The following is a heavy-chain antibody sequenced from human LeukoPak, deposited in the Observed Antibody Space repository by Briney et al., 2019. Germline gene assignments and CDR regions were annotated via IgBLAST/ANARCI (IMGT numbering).Heavy chain of an antibody. V-gene: IGHV1-69*01. Sequence: SVKVSCKASGGTFSRHTISWVRQSPGQGLEWMGGITPMFGTSNYAQKFRGRVTITADESTSTAYVELSSLRSEDTAVYYCARYSGYDYDYWGQGTLVTVSS. CDR2: ITPMFGTS. J-gene: IGHJ4*02. CDR3: ARYSGYDYDY. CDR1: GGTFSRHT. D-gene: IGHD5-12*01.